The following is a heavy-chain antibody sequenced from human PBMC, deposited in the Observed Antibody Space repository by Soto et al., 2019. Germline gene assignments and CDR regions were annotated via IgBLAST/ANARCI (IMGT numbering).Heavy chain of an antibody. CDR3: AGTTSHQWYYMDV. J-gene: IGHJ6*03. V-gene: IGHV3-9*01. Sequence: GGSLRLSCAASGFTFDDYAMHWVRQAPGRGLEWVSRITWNSGTIDYADSVKGRFTISRDNAKNSLYLQMNSLRAEDTALYYCAGTTSHQWYYMDVWGKGTTVTVSS. CDR2: ITWNSGTI. D-gene: IGHD1-7*01. CDR1: GFTFDDYA.